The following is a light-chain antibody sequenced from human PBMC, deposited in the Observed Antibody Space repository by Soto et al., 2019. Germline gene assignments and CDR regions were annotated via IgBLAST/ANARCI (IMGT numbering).Light chain of an antibody. CDR2: GAS. Sequence: EVVMTQSPVTLSVSPGEGATLSCRASQSVISYLAWYQQKPGQAPRLLIYGASTRATDVPARFSGSGSGTEFTLTISSLPPEDFGVYYCPQYNNWPWLTFGGGTKVEI. CDR1: QSVISY. V-gene: IGKV3-15*01. CDR3: PQYNNWPWLT. J-gene: IGKJ4*01.